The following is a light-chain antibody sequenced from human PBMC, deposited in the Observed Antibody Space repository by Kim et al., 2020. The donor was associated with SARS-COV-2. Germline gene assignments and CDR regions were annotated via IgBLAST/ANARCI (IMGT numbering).Light chain of an antibody. CDR2: DDH. CDR1: QIGSKS. Sequence: SYELTQSPSVSVAPGRTATITCGGNQIGSKSVHWYQQKPGQAPVLVVYDDHDRPSEIPERFSGSNSGNTATLTISRVEAGDEADYYCQVWETISDRRVVLFRGGTQLTVL. J-gene: IGLJ2*01. V-gene: IGLV3-21*03. CDR3: QVWETISDRRVVL.